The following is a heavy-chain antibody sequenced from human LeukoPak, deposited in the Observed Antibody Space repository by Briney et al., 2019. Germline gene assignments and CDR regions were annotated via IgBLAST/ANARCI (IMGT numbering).Heavy chain of an antibody. CDR2: IWYDGSNK. CDR3: AKFMGEAVAGKLTGNPFWGFQH. V-gene: IGHV3-33*06. J-gene: IGHJ1*01. CDR1: GFTFSSYG. D-gene: IGHD6-19*01. Sequence: GGSLRLSCAASGFTFSSYGMHWVRQAPGKGLEWVAVIWYDGSNKYYADSVKGRFTISRDNSKNTLYLQMNSLRAEDTAVYYCAKFMGEAVAGKLTGNPFWGFQHWGQGTLVTVSS.